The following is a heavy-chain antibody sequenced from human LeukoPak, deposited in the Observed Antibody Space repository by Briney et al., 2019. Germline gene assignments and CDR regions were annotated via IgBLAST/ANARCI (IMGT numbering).Heavy chain of an antibody. D-gene: IGHD3-10*01. J-gene: IGHJ4*02. Sequence: PGGSLGLSCAAAGFTFSSYGMHWVRQAPGKGLEWVAFIRYDGSNKYYADSVKGRFTISRDNSKNTLYLQMNSLRAEDTAVYYCAKDSKRWKTYYYESGSYYFEYWGQGTLVTVSS. CDR2: IRYDGSNK. CDR1: GFTFSSYG. CDR3: AKDSKRWKTYYYESGSYYFEY. V-gene: IGHV3-30*02.